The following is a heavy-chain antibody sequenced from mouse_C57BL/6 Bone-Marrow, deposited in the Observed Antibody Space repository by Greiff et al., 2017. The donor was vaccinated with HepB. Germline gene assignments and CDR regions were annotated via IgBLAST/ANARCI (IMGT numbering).Heavy chain of an antibody. CDR2: ISYSGST. J-gene: IGHJ1*03. Sequence: DVQLQESGPGMVKPSQSLSLTCTVTGYSITSGYDWHWIRHFPGNKLEWMGYISYSGSTNYNPSLKSRISITHDTSKNHFFLKLNSVTTEDTATYYCARDRGDVEDYWYFDVWGTGTTVTVSS. CDR3: ARDRGDVEDYWYFDV. CDR1: GYSITSGYD. D-gene: IGHD3-3*01. V-gene: IGHV3-1*01.